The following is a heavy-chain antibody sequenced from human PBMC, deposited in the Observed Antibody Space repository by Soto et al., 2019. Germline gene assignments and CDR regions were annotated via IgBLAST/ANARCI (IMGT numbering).Heavy chain of an antibody. CDR2: ISSYNGDT. V-gene: IGHV1-18*01. CDR1: GYTFTRSG. D-gene: IGHD5-12*01. Sequence: QVQLVQSGAEVKKPGASVKVSCKASGYTFTRSGISWVRQAPGQGPEWMGWISSYNGDTNYAQTFQGRVTMTTDTSAXTAYMELRSLRSDDTAVYYCAGEGVAPYYYYGMDVWGQGTPVTVSS. J-gene: IGHJ6*02. CDR3: AGEGVAPYYYYGMDV.